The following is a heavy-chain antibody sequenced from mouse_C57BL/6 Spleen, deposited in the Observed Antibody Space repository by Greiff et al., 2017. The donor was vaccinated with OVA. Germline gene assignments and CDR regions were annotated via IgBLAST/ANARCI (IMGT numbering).Heavy chain of an antibody. V-gene: IGHV2-9-1*01. D-gene: IGHD2-4*01. J-gene: IGHJ4*01. Sequence: VKLQESGPGLVAPSQSLSITCTVSGFSLTSYAISWVRQPPGKGLEWLGVIWTGGGTNYNSALKSRLSISKDNSKSQVFLKMNSLQTDDTATYYCARKDYAGTDYAMDYWGQGTSVTVSS. CDR1: GFSLTSYA. CDR2: IWTGGGT. CDR3: ARKDYAGTDYAMDY.